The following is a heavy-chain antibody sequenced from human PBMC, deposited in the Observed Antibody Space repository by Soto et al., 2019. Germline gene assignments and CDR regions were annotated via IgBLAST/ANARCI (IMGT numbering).Heavy chain of an antibody. J-gene: IGHJ3*01. CDR2: MNPNSGNT. Sequence: QVQLVQSGAEVRRPGTSVMVSCKTSGYTFTDYDINWVRQATGQGLEWMGWMNPNSGNTGYAQKFQGRVSMTRNTATSTAYMDLSSLRSDDTAIYYCARDSSTTNPVWGQGTMVTVSS. D-gene: IGHD2-2*01. CDR1: GYTFTDYD. CDR3: ARDSSTTNPV. V-gene: IGHV1-8*01.